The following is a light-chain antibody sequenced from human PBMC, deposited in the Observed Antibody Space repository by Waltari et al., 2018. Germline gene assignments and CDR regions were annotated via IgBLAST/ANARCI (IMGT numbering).Light chain of an antibody. V-gene: IGKV3-20*01. CDR3: QQYGSSPLT. CDR2: GAS. J-gene: IGKJ4*01. Sequence: EIVLTQSPGTLSLSPWERATLSCRASQSVSSSYFAWYQQKPGQAPRLLIYGASSRATGIPDRFSGSGSGTDFTLTISRLEPEDFAVYYCQQYGSSPLTFGGGTKVEIK. CDR1: QSVSSSY.